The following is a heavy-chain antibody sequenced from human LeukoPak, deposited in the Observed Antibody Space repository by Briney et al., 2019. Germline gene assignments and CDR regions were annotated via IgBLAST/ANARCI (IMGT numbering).Heavy chain of an antibody. D-gene: IGHD3-22*01. Sequence: GGSLRLSCAASGFTFSGYAMSWVRQAPGKGLEWVSAISGSGGSTYYADSVKGRFTISRDNSKNTLYLQMNSLRAEDTAVYYCAKAPRYYYDSSGYYPDYWGQGTLVTVSS. J-gene: IGHJ4*02. CDR1: GFTFSGYA. V-gene: IGHV3-23*01. CDR3: AKAPRYYYDSSGYYPDY. CDR2: ISGSGGST.